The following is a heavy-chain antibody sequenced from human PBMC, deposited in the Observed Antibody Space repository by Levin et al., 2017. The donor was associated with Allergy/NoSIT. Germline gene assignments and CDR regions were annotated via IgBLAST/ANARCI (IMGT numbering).Heavy chain of an antibody. D-gene: IGHD4-17*01. V-gene: IGHV1-24*01. CDR3: AAAPGITVTTFDYFQF. CDR2: LDPETVET. J-gene: IGHJ4*02. CDR1: GHTLTDLS. Sequence: RGESLKISCKVSGHTLTDLSLHWVRQAPGKGLEWMGGLDPETVETIYAQRFQGRVTMTEDSYTETAYMELRNLTSEDTAVFYCAAAPGITVTTFDYFQFWGQGTLVTVST.